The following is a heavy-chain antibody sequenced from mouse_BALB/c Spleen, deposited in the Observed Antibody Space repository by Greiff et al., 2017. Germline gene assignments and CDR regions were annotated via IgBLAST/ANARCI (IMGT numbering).Heavy chain of an antibody. Sequence: EVNVVESGGGLVKPGGSLKLSCAASGFTFSSYAMSWVRQTPEKRLEWVASISSGGSTYYPDSVKGRFTISRDNARNILYLQMSSLRSEDTAMYYCARGRDDAFAYWGQGTLVTVSA. V-gene: IGHV5-6-5*01. J-gene: IGHJ3*01. CDR1: GFTFSSYA. D-gene: IGHD2-3*01. CDR3: ARGRDDAFAY. CDR2: ISSGGST.